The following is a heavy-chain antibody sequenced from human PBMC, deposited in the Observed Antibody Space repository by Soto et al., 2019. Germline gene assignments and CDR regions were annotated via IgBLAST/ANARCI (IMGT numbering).Heavy chain of an antibody. CDR3: ARESTGCGPYSGGSCYSVYYYYGMDV. CDR2: IIPIFGTA. J-gene: IGHJ6*02. D-gene: IGHD2-15*01. Sequence: ASVKVSCKASGGTFSSYAISWVRQAPGQGLEWMGGIIPIFGTANYAQKFQGRVTITADESTSTAYMELSSLRSEDTAVYYCARESTGCGPYSGGSCYSVYYYYGMDVWGQGTTVTVSS. CDR1: GGTFSSYA. V-gene: IGHV1-69*13.